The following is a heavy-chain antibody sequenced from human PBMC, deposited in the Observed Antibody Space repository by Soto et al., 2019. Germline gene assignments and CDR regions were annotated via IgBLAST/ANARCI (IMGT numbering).Heavy chain of an antibody. V-gene: IGHV4-31*03. Sequence: QVQLQESGPGLVKPSQTLSLTCTVSGGSISSGGYYWSWIRQHPGKGLEWIGYIYYSGSTYYNPSLMSRVTISVGTSKNQFSLKLSSVTAADTAVYYCAREGGIVGATAADYWGQGTLVTVSS. J-gene: IGHJ4*02. CDR1: GGSISSGGYY. CDR2: IYYSGST. CDR3: AREGGIVGATAADY. D-gene: IGHD1-26*01.